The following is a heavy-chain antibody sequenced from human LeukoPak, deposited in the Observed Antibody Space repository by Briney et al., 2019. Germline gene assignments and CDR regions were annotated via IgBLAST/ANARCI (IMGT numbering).Heavy chain of an antibody. J-gene: IGHJ5*02. V-gene: IGHV1-46*01. CDR1: GYTFTSNY. D-gene: IGHD3-3*01. CDR3: VRATWSGYYRVHRFDP. Sequence: GASVKVSCKASGYTFTSNYIQWVRQAPGQGLEWMGIINPGGGSTSYAQKFQGRITMTRDTSTNTVYMELSSLRSEDTAVYYCVRATWSGYYRVHRFDPWGQGTLVTVSS. CDR2: INPGGGST.